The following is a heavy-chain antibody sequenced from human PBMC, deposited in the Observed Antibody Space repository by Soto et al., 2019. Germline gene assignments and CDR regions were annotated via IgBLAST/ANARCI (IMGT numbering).Heavy chain of an antibody. J-gene: IGHJ6*02. CDR1: GFTFSSYA. Sequence: QVQLVESGGGVVQPGRSLRLSCAVSGFTFSSYAMHWVRQAPGKGLEWVAVVSYDGSNKYYADSVKGRFAISRDNSKNXXYLQMNSLRVEDKAVYYCAVLRYDIYLTYYITMDVWGQGTTVTVSS. CDR2: VSYDGSNK. CDR3: AVLRYDIYLTYYITMDV. D-gene: IGHD3-9*01. V-gene: IGHV3-30*09.